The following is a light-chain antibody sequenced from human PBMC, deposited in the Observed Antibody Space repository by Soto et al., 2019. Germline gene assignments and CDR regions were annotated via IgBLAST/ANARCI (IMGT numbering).Light chain of an antibody. Sequence: QLVLTQSPSASASLGASVKLTCTLSSGHSSYAIAWHQQQPEKGPRYLMKVDSDGSHSKGDGIPDRFSGSSSGAERHLTISSLQSEDEADYYCQTWGTDIHVVFGGGTKLTVL. CDR3: QTWGTDIHVV. CDR1: SGHSSYA. V-gene: IGLV4-69*01. CDR2: VDSDGSH. J-gene: IGLJ2*01.